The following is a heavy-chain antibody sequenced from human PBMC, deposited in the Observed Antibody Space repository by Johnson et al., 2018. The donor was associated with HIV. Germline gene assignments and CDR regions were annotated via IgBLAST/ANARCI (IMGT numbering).Heavy chain of an antibody. CDR3: TGDGVYSSPHDAFDI. J-gene: IGHJ3*02. D-gene: IGHD6-13*01. V-gene: IGHV3-7*05. CDR2: IKEDGSED. Sequence: VQLVESGGDLVQPGGSLRLSCAASGFTFSNYWMSWVRQAPGKGLEWLANIKEDGSEDYYVDSLKGRFTISIDNAQNSLYLQMDNLRAEDSAVYYCTGDGVYSSPHDAFDIWGQGTVVTVSS. CDR1: GFTFSNYW.